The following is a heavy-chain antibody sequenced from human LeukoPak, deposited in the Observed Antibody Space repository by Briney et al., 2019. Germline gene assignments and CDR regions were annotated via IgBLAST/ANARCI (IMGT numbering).Heavy chain of an antibody. Sequence: ASVKVSCKASGYTFTGYYMHWVRQAPGQGLEWMGWINPNSGGTNYAQKFQGRVTMTRDTSISTAYMELSRLRSDDTAVYYCARDPHYTSNLDYWGQGTLVTVSS. J-gene: IGHJ4*02. CDR3: ARDPHYTSNLDY. D-gene: IGHD3-3*01. CDR1: GYTFTGYY. V-gene: IGHV1-2*02. CDR2: INPNSGGT.